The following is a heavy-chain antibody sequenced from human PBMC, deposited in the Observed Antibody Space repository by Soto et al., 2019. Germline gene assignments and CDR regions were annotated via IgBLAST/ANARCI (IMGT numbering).Heavy chain of an antibody. CDR1: GFSLSTSGVG. J-gene: IGHJ4*02. D-gene: IGHD1-20*01. V-gene: IGHV2-5*02. CDR3: AHRRGGYNWDDGDFDY. CDR2: IYWDNDR. Sequence: SGSTLVNPTQTLTLTCTFSGFSLSTSGVGVGWIRQPPGKALESLALIYWDNDRRYNPALKSRLAITKDTSKNQVVLTMTNVDPVDTATYYCAHRRGGYNWDDGDFDYWGPGTLVTVSS.